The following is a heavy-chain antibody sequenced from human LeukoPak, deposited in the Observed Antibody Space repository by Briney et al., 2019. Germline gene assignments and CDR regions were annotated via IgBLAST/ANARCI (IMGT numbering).Heavy chain of an antibody. V-gene: IGHV4-4*07. CDR3: ASSSSRRYYYYMDV. J-gene: IGHJ6*03. CDR2: IYTSGST. Sequence: PSETLSLTFTVSGGSISSYYWSWIRQPAGKGLEWIGRIYTSGSTNYNPSLKSRVTMSVDTSKNQFSLKLSSVTAADTAVYYCASSSSRRYYYYMDVWGKGTTVTVSS. CDR1: GGSISSYY. D-gene: IGHD6-6*01.